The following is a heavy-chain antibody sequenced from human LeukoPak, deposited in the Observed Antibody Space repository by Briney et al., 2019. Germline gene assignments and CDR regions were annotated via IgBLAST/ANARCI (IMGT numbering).Heavy chain of an antibody. CDR2: IRYDGSNK. J-gene: IGHJ4*02. CDR1: GFTFSSYG. Sequence: PGGSLRLSCAASGFTFSSYGMHWVRQAPGKGLEWVAFIRYDGSNKYYADSVKGRFTISRDNSKNTLYLQMNSLRAEDTAVYYCAKGHLTYYYDSPSLDYWDQGTLVTVSS. CDR3: AKGHLTYYYDSPSLDY. D-gene: IGHD3-22*01. V-gene: IGHV3-30*02.